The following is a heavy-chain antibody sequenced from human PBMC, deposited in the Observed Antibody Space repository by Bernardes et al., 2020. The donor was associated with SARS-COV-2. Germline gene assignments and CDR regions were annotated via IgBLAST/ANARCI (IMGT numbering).Heavy chain of an antibody. CDR3: SRADISIGAPAFDL. CDR1: GGSLTHARYY. D-gene: IGHD3-9*01. V-gene: IGHV4-39*01. Sequence: TRSLTCTGSGGSLTHARYYWGWIRQPPGKGLEWIGNIYYNGNADYNPSLKSRVTLSFDTSRNQVSLHLNSVTATDSAVYYCSRADISIGAPAFDLWGQGTMVTVSS. CDR2: IYYNGNA. J-gene: IGHJ3*01.